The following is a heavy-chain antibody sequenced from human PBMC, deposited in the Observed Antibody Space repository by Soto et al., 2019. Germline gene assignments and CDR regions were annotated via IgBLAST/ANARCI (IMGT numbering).Heavy chain of an antibody. CDR1: GGSFSGYY. CDR2: INHSGST. V-gene: IGHV4-34*01. D-gene: IGHD3-3*01. J-gene: IGHJ4*02. Sequence: ASETLSLTCAVYGGSFSGYYWSWIRQPPGKGLEWIGEINHSGSTNYNPSLKSRVTISVDTSKNQFSLKLSSVTAADTAVYYCARGASVAWATPSGDFDYWGQGTLVTVSS. CDR3: ARGASVAWATPSGDFDY.